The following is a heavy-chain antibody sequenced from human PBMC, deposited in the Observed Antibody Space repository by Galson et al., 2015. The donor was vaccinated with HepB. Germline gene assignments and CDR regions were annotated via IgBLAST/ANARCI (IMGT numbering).Heavy chain of an antibody. CDR1: GFTFSTYA. V-gene: IGHV3-23*01. Sequence: SLRLSCAASGFTFSTYAMGWVRQAPGKGLEWVSSINGGGGDSGGSTYYADSLRGRFTISRDNSKNTLNLQMDSLRADDTAVYYCAKASNWGSGYYFDYWGQGTLVTVSS. J-gene: IGHJ4*02. D-gene: IGHD7-27*01. CDR2: INGGGGDSGGST. CDR3: AKASNWGSGYYFDY.